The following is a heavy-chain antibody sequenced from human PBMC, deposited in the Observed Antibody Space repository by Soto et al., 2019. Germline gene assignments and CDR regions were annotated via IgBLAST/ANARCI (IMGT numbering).Heavy chain of an antibody. Sequence: SETLSLTCTVSGGSISSGDYYWSWIRQPPGKGLEWIGYIYYSGSTYYNPSLKSRVTISVDTSKNQFSLKLSSVTAADTAVYYCAGTTYYDSSASFDPWGQGTLVTVSS. CDR2: IYYSGST. D-gene: IGHD3-22*01. CDR1: GGSISSGDYY. J-gene: IGHJ5*02. V-gene: IGHV4-30-4*01. CDR3: AGTTYYDSSASFDP.